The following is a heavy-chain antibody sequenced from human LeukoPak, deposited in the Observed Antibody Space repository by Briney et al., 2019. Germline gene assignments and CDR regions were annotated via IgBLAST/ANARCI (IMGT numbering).Heavy chain of an antibody. CDR3: AKDPNPFYDFWGGYK. Sequence: PGGSLRLSCAASGFTFAGHTMTWLRQAPGKGLEWVSIIGGRDDRTYYADSVEGRFTISRDNSKNILYLQMSSLRAEDTAVYYCAKDPNPFYDFWGGYKWGQGTLVTVSS. J-gene: IGHJ4*02. V-gene: IGHV3-23*01. D-gene: IGHD3-3*01. CDR1: GFTFAGHT. CDR2: IGGRDDRT.